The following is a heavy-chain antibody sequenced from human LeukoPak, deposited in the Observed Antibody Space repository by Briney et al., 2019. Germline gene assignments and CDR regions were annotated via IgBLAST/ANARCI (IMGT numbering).Heavy chain of an antibody. CDR2: ISGSGGIT. D-gene: IGHD3-22*01. V-gene: IGHV3-23*01. J-gene: IGHJ4*02. CDR3: AKDLNYYDSSGYYYYFDY. CDR1: GFTFRSYA. Sequence: GGSLRLSCAASGFTFRSYAMSWVRQAPGKGLEWVSAISGSGGITYYADSVKGRFTISRDNSKNTLYLQMNSLRAEDTAVYYCAKDLNYYDSSGYYYYFDYWGQGTLVTVSS.